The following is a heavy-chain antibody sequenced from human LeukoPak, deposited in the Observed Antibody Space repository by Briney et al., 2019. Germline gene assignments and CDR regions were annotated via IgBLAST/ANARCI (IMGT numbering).Heavy chain of an antibody. J-gene: IGHJ4*02. Sequence: RGSVRLSCAASGFRFSTHDLNWVRQAPGKGRECVSYISRTSTYLYYADSVKGRFTISRDNDKNLLYLQMNNLRAEDTAVYFCAKDTRNGGYYSDYWGQGTVVTVSS. CDR3: AKDTRNGGYYSDY. CDR2: ISRTSTYL. CDR1: GFRFSTHD. D-gene: IGHD3-22*01. V-gene: IGHV3-21*01.